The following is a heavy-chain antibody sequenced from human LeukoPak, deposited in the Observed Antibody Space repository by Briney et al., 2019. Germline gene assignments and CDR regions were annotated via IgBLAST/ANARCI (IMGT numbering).Heavy chain of an antibody. V-gene: IGHV1-2*06. D-gene: IGHD3-10*01. Sequence: ASVKVSCKASGYTFTGYYMHWVRQAPGQGLEWMGRINPNSGGTNYAQKFQGRVTMTRDTSISTAYMELSRLRSDDTAVCYCARDHGSGSYYLYYYYYYMDVWGKGTTVTVSS. J-gene: IGHJ6*03. CDR3: ARDHGSGSYYLYYYYYYMDV. CDR2: INPNSGGT. CDR1: GYTFTGYY.